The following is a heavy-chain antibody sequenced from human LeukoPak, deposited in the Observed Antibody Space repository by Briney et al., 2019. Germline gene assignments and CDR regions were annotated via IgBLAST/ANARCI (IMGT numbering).Heavy chain of an antibody. CDR1: GGSIDSFY. Sequence: SETLSLTCTVAGGSIDSFYWSWIRQSPGGGLGWIGYIYYSGTTNYNPSLKSRLTISVDTSKKQFSLKLSSVTAADTAVYYCARLARLTLIRGVTGYHSLDVWGKGTKVTVSS. D-gene: IGHD3-10*01. J-gene: IGHJ6*04. CDR3: ARLARLTLIRGVTGYHSLDV. CDR2: IYYSGTT. V-gene: IGHV4-59*01.